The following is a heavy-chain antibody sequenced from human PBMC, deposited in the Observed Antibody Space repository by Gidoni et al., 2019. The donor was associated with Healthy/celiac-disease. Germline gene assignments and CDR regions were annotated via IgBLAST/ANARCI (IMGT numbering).Heavy chain of an antibody. CDR1: GFTFSSYA. CDR2: ISGSGGST. V-gene: IGHV3-23*01. Sequence: EVQLLESGGGLVQPGGSLRPSCAASGFTFSSYAMSWVRQAPGKGLEWVSAISGSGGSTYYADSVKGRFTISRDNSKNTLYLQMNSLRAEDTAVYYCAKDLTVTTGALDYWGQGTLVTVSS. J-gene: IGHJ4*02. CDR3: AKDLTVTTGALDY. D-gene: IGHD4-17*01.